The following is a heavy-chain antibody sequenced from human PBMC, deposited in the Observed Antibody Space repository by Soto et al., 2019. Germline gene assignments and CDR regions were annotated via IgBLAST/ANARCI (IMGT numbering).Heavy chain of an antibody. CDR2: IHQSGSP. J-gene: IGHJ4*02. CDR1: NFALRRGYY. D-gene: IGHD3-10*01. CDR3: ARGAPRGIIHDFDS. V-gene: IGHV4-38-2*01. Sequence: LCLTCAVANFALRRGYYGGWIRHPPGKGLEWIGSIHQSGSPYYNPSLKSRLTISIDMSKKQFSLRLSSVTAADTAVYYCARGAPRGIIHDFDSWGQGSLVTVSS.